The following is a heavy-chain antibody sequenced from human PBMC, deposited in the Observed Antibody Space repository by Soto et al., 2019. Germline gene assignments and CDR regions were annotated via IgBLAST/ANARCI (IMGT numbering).Heavy chain of an antibody. Sequence: PGGSLRLSCAASGFTFSSYAMHWVRQAPGKGLEWVAVISYDGSNKYYADSVKGRFTISRDNSKNTLYLQMNSLRAEDTAVYYCARAVIAAAGTVYYGMDVWGQGTTVTVSS. J-gene: IGHJ6*02. V-gene: IGHV3-30-3*01. CDR1: GFTFSSYA. D-gene: IGHD6-13*01. CDR3: ARAVIAAAGTVYYGMDV. CDR2: ISYDGSNK.